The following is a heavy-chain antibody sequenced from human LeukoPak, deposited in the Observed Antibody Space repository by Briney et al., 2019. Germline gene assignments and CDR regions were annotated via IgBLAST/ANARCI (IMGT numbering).Heavy chain of an antibody. CDR3: ARVYCSSTGCYACGMGY. CDR1: GYTFTSYG. Sequence: ASVKVSCKASGYTFTSYGISWVRQAPGQGLEWMGWISAYNGNTNYAQKLQGRVTMTTDTSTSTAYMELRSLRSDDTTVYYCARVYCSSTGCYACGMGYWGQGTLVTVSS. J-gene: IGHJ4*02. V-gene: IGHV1-18*01. D-gene: IGHD2-2*01. CDR2: ISAYNGNT.